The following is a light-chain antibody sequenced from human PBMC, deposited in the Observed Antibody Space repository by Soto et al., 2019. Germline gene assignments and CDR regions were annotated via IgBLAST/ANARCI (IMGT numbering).Light chain of an antibody. CDR3: QQRHSYPIT. V-gene: IGKV1-9*01. CDR2: TAS. J-gene: IGKJ5*01. Sequence: DIQLTQSPSFLSASVGDRVTVTCRASQDISSYLAWYQQKPGKAPKLLIQTASTLQSGVPSRFSGSGSGAEFTLTISSLQPDDFATYYCQQRHSYPITFGQGTRLDIK. CDR1: QDISSY.